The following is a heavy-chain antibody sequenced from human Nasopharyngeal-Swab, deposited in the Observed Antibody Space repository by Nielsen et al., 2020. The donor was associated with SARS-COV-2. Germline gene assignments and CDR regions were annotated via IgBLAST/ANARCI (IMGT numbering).Heavy chain of an antibody. D-gene: IGHD6-6*01. CDR3: ARIAAPPWYFDL. V-gene: IGHV4-39*07. Sequence: SETLSLTCTVSGGSISSSSYYWGWIRQPPGKGLEWIGSIYYSGSTYYNPSLKSRVTISVDTSKNQFSLNLRSVTAADTAVYYCARIAAPPWYFDLWGRGTLVTVSS. J-gene: IGHJ2*01. CDR1: GGSISSSSYY. CDR2: IYYSGST.